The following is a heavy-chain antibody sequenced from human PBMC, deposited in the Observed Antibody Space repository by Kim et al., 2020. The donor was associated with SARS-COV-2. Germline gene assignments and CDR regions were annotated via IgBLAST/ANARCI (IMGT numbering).Heavy chain of an antibody. J-gene: IGHJ5*02. D-gene: IGHD3-10*01. Sequence: SLKSRVTISVATSKNHFSLKLSSVTAADTAVYYCARHHGSGSYYLSWFDPWGQGTLVTVSS. CDR3: ARHHGSGSYYLSWFDP. V-gene: IGHV4-39*01.